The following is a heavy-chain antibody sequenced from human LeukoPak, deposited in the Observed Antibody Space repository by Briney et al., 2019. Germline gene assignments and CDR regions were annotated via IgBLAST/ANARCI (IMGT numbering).Heavy chain of an antibody. J-gene: IGHJ5*02. CDR2: IKQDGSEK. Sequence: PGGSLRLSCAASGFTFSSYWMSWVRQAPGKGLEWVANIKQDGSEKYYVDSVKGRFTISRDNAKNSLYLQMNSLRAEDTAVYYCARVLLAVAGRGWFDPWGQGTLVTVSS. CDR1: GFTFSSYW. D-gene: IGHD6-19*01. V-gene: IGHV3-7*01. CDR3: ARVLLAVAGRGWFDP.